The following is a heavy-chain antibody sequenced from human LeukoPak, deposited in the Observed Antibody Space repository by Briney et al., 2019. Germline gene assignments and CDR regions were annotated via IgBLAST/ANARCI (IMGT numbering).Heavy chain of an antibody. CDR3: ASYTNSFPYWLDS. D-gene: IGHD2-2*02. V-gene: IGHV4-30-4*01. CDR1: GASVSSGDYY. CDR2: IYYSGST. J-gene: IGHJ5*01. Sequence: SETLSLTCTVSGASVSSGDYYWSWIRQPPGKGLEWIGYIYYSGSTYYNPSLKSRTTISVDTSKNQFSLKLTSVTAADTAVYYCASYTNSFPYWLDSWGQGTLVTVSS.